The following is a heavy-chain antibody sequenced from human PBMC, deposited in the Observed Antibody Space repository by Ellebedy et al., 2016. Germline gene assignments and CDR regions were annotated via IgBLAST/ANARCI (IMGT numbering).Heavy chain of an antibody. CDR1: GFSLNNARMG. Sequence: SGPTLVXPTETLTLTCTVSGFSLNNARMGVSWIRQPPGKALEWLAHIFSNDEKSYSTSLKSRLTISEDTPKSQVVLTMTNMDPVDTATYYCAWIMVRGPGDVWGKGTTVTVSS. D-gene: IGHD3-10*01. CDR2: IFSNDEK. CDR3: AWIMVRGPGDV. J-gene: IGHJ6*04. V-gene: IGHV2-26*04.